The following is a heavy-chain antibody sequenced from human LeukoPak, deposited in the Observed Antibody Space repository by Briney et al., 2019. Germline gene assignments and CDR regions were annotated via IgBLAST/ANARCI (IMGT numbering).Heavy chain of an antibody. CDR3: ARVDFLEWLFPLDP. J-gene: IGHJ5*02. Sequence: ASVKVSCKASGYTFTSYGISWVRQAPGQGLEWMGWISAYNGNTNYAQKLQGRVTMTTETSTSTAYMELRSLRSDDTAVYYCARVDFLEWLFPLDPWGQGTLVTVSS. CDR1: GYTFTSYG. CDR2: ISAYNGNT. D-gene: IGHD3-3*01. V-gene: IGHV1-18*01.